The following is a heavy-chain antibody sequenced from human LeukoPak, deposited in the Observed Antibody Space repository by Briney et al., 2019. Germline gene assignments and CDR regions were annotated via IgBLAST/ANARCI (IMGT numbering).Heavy chain of an antibody. J-gene: IGHJ5*02. CDR2: ISAYNGNT. CDR1: GFTFSSYG. V-gene: IGHV1-18*01. Sequence: ASVKVSCKASGFTFSSYGFNWVRQAPGQGLEWMGWISAYNGNTNYAQKLQGRVTMTTDTSTSTAYMELRSLRSDDTAVYYCARATWIQLWVEGQRDPKETFDPWGQGTLVTVSS. CDR3: ARATWIQLWVEGQRDPKETFDP. D-gene: IGHD5-18*01.